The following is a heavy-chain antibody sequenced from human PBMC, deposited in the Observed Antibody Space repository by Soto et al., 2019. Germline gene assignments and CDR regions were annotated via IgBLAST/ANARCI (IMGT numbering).Heavy chain of an antibody. CDR1: GFTFSSYG. V-gene: IGHV3-30*18. CDR3: AKDQSYDILTGYYVVY. D-gene: IGHD3-9*01. CDR2: ISYDGSNK. J-gene: IGHJ4*02. Sequence: GGSLRLSCAASGFTFSSYGMHWVRQAPGKGLEWVAVISYDGSNKYYADSVKGRFTISRDNSKNTLYLQMNSLRAEDTAVYYCAKDQSYDILTGYYVVYWGQGTLVTVSS.